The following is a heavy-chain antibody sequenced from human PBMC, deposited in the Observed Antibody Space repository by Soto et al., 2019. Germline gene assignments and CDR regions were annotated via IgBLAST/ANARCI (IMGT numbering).Heavy chain of an antibody. D-gene: IGHD2-15*01. J-gene: IGHJ6*02. V-gene: IGHV1-2*02. Sequence: GASVKVSCKVSGYTFTGYYIHWRRKAPGQGLEWMGWINPNSGGTNYAQKFQGRVTMTRDTSISTAYMELSRLRSDDTAVYYCARAYCSGGSCYYSYGMDLGGQGTTLTVSS. CDR2: INPNSGGT. CDR1: GYTFTGYY. CDR3: ARAYCSGGSCYYSYGMDL.